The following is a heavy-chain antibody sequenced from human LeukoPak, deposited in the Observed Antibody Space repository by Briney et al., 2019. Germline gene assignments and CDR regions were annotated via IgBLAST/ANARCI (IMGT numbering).Heavy chain of an antibody. D-gene: IGHD3-22*01. CDR3: ARSGGLWLLTYYFDY. J-gene: IGHJ4*02. V-gene: IGHV4-59*12. Sequence: SETLSLTCTVSGGSISSYYWSWIRQPPGKGLEWIGYIYYSGSTNYKPSLKSRVTISVDTSKNQLSLKLSSVTAADTAVYFCARSGGLWLLTYYFDYWGQGTLVTVSS. CDR1: GGSISSYY. CDR2: IYYSGST.